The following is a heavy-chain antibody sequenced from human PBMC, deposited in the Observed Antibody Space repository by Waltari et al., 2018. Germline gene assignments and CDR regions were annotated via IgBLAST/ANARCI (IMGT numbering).Heavy chain of an antibody. CDR2: INPNSGGT. D-gene: IGHD6-13*01. Sequence: QVQLVQSGAEVKKPGASVKVSCKASGYTFTGYYMHWVRQAPGQGLEWMGWINPNSGGTNYAQKCQGRVTMTRDTSISTAYMELSRLRSDDTAVYYCAVGLSWYDAFDIWGQGTMVTVSS. J-gene: IGHJ3*02. V-gene: IGHV1-2*02. CDR3: AVGLSWYDAFDI. CDR1: GYTFTGYY.